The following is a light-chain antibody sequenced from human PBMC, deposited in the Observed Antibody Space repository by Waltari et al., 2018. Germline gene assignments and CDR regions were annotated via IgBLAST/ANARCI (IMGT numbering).Light chain of an antibody. V-gene: IGKV1-17*01. CDR3: LQYNSHPRT. CDR2: AAS. CDR1: QGISTY. Sequence: DIQMTQSPSSLSASAGDTVTITCRASQGISTYLNWYQQKPGKAPKRLIYAASSLESGVPSRFSGSGSETDFTLTISSLQPEDFATYYCLQYNSHPRTFGQGTKVEIK. J-gene: IGKJ1*01.